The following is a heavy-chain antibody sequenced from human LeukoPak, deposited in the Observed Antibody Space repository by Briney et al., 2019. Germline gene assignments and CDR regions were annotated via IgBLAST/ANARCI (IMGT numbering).Heavy chain of an antibody. J-gene: IGHJ4*02. CDR2: IWYDGSSE. CDR1: GFTFSSYG. D-gene: IGHD2-15*01. Sequence: GGSLRLSCVASGFTFSSYGFHWVRQAPGKGLEWVAVIWYDGSSEYYGDSVKGRFTISRDDSKNTLYLQMNSLRAEDTAVYYCARDGGSGGDYWGQGTLVTASS. CDR3: ARDGGSGGDY. V-gene: IGHV3-33*01.